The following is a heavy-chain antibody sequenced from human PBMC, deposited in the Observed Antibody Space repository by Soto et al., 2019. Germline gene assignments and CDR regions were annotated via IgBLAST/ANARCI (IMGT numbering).Heavy chain of an antibody. D-gene: IGHD6-13*01. CDR1: GYTLTELS. J-gene: IGHJ6*02. V-gene: IGHV1-24*01. CDR2: FDPEDGET. Sequence: ASVKVSCKVSGYTLTELSMHWVRQAPGKGLEWMGGFDPEDGETIYAQKFQGRVTMTEDTSTDTAYMELSSLRSEDTAVYYCATKGLWYVGYYFYGMDVWGQGTTVTVSS. CDR3: ATKGLWYVGYYFYGMDV.